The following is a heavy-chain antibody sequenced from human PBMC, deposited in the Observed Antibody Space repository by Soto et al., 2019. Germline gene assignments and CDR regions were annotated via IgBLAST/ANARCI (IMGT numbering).Heavy chain of an antibody. D-gene: IGHD3-3*01. CDR1: GGSISSYH. Sequence: PSETLSLTCTVSGGSISSYHWSWIRQPPGKGLEWIGYIYYSGSTNYNPSLKSRVTISVDTSKNQFSLKLSSVTAADTAVYYCARHERNDFWSGYPRNFDYWGQGTLVTVSS. J-gene: IGHJ4*02. CDR2: IYYSGST. V-gene: IGHV4-59*08. CDR3: ARHERNDFWSGYPRNFDY.